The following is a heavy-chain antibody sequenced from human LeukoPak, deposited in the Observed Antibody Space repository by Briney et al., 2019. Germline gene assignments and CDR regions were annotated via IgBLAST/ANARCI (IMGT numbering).Heavy chain of an antibody. Sequence: ASVKVSCKASGYTFTGYYMHWVRQAPGQGLEWMGRINPNSGGTNYAQKFQGRVTMTRDTSISTAYMELSRLRSDDTAVYYCARGSGGGGGIAARRYNWFDPWGQGTLVTVSS. CDR2: INPNSGGT. V-gene: IGHV1-2*06. J-gene: IGHJ5*02. CDR3: ARGSGGGGGIAARRYNWFDP. CDR1: GYTFTGYY. D-gene: IGHD2-21*01.